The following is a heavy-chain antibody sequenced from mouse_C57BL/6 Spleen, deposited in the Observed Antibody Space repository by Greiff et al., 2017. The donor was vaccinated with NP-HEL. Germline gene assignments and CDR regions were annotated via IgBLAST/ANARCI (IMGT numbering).Heavy chain of an antibody. Sequence: VQLQQSGPGLVQPSQSLSITCTVSGFSLTSYGVHWVRQSPGKGLEWLGVIWSGGSTDHNAAFISRLSISKDNSKSQVFFKMNNLQTDNTAIYCCASYYSSGYGGMDYWGQGTSVTVSS. CDR3: ASYYSSGYGGMDY. CDR1: GFSLTSYG. V-gene: IGHV2-2*01. CDR2: IWSGGST. J-gene: IGHJ4*01. D-gene: IGHD1-1*01.